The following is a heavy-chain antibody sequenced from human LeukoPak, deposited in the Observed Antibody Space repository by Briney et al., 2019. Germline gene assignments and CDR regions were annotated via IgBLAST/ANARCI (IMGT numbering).Heavy chain of an antibody. J-gene: IGHJ4*02. V-gene: IGHV3-23*01. D-gene: IGHD2-2*01. Sequence: GGSLRLSCAVSGFTFSSYAMSWVRQAPGKGLEWVSAISGSGGSTYYADSVKGRFTISRDNSKNTLYLQMNSLKAEDTAVYYCAKVSLEGVPAAPLDYWGQGTLVTVSS. CDR1: GFTFSSYA. CDR3: AKVSLEGVPAAPLDY. CDR2: ISGSGGST.